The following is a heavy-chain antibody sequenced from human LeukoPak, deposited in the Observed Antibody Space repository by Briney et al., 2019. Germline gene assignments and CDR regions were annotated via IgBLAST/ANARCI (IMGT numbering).Heavy chain of an antibody. CDR3: ARLKIAVAGPFSY. V-gene: IGHV3-21*01. CDR2: ISSSSTYI. Sequence: PGGSLRLSCALSGFSLGSHAMSWVRQAPGKGLEWVSSISSSSTYIYYADSVKGRFTISRDNAKNSLYLQMNSLRAEDTAVYYCARLKIAVAGPFSYWGQGTLVTVSS. CDR1: GFSLGSHA. D-gene: IGHD6-19*01. J-gene: IGHJ4*02.